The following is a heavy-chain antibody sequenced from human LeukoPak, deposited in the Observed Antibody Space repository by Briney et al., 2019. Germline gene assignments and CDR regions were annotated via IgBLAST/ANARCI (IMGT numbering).Heavy chain of an antibody. CDR3: AREGKGAEFDY. V-gene: IGHV3-74*01. CDR1: GFTFSIYW. CDR2: INSDGSST. Sequence: GGSLRLSCAASGFTFSIYWMHWVRQAPGKGLVWVSRINSDGSSTNYADSVKGRFTISRDNAKNTLYLQMNSLRAEHTAVYYCAREGKGAEFDYWGQGTLVTVSS. D-gene: IGHD3-10*01. J-gene: IGHJ4*02.